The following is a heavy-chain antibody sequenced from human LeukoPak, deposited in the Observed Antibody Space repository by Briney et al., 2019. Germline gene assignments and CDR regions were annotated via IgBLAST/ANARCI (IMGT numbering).Heavy chain of an antibody. CDR1: GFTFSSYS. CDR2: ISSSSSTI. CDR3: ARDGAPLDY. J-gene: IGHJ4*02. D-gene: IGHD4/OR15-4a*01. V-gene: IGHV3-48*01. Sequence: TGGSLRLPCAGSGFTFSSYSMNWVRQAPGKGLEWVSYISSSSSTIYYADSVKGRFTISRDNAKNSLYLQMNSLRAEDTAVYYCARDGAPLDYWGQGTLVTVSS.